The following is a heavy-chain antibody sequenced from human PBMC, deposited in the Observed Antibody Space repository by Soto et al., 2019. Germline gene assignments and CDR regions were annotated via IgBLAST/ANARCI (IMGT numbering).Heavy chain of an antibody. Sequence: QVQLVESGGGVVQPGRSLRLSCAASGFTFSSYAMHWVRQAPGKGLEWVAVISYDGSNKYYADSVKGRFTISRDNSKNTLNLQMNSLRAEDTAVYYCARARAAAALDYWGQGTLVTVSS. CDR2: ISYDGSNK. CDR1: GFTFSSYA. D-gene: IGHD6-25*01. V-gene: IGHV3-30-3*01. J-gene: IGHJ4*02. CDR3: ARARAAAALDY.